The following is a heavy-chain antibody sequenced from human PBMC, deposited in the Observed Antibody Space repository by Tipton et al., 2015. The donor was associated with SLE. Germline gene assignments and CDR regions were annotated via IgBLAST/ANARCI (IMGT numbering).Heavy chain of an antibody. Sequence: LRLSCAASGFTVSSNYMSWIRQPPGKGLEWIGEINHSGSTNYNPSLKSRVTISVDTSKNQFSLKLSSVTAADTAVYYCARSYGSGSGAFDIWGQGTMVTVSS. D-gene: IGHD3-10*01. CDR2: INHSGST. CDR3: ARSYGSGSGAFDI. CDR1: GFTVSSNY. V-gene: IGHV4-34*01. J-gene: IGHJ3*02.